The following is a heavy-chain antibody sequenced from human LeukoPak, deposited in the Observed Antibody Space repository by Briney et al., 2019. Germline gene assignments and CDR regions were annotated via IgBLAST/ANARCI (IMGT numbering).Heavy chain of an antibody. CDR2: IKSKTDGGTT. J-gene: IGHJ4*02. CDR1: GFTFSNAW. D-gene: IGHD1-26*01. CDR3: TTTEWELPGGVLDY. V-gene: IGHV3-15*01. Sequence: GGSLRLSCAASGFTFSNAWMSWVRQAPGKGLEWVGRIKSKTDGGTTDYAAPVKGSFTISRDDSENTLYLQMNSLKTEDTAVYYCTTTEWELPGGVLDYWGQGTLVTVSS.